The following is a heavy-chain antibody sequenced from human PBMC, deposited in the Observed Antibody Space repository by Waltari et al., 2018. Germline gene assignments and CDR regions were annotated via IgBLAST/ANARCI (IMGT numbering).Heavy chain of an antibody. V-gene: IGHV2-5*02. J-gene: IGHJ4*02. Sequence: QITLKESGPTLVKPTQTLTLTCTFSGFSLSVSGVGVGWIRQPPGKALEWLAFIYWDDDKRYSPSLESRLTVTKDTSKNQVVLTMTSMDPVDTATYYCAHSQDHSGGKNYGNFHYWGQGTLVTVSS. CDR3: AHSQDHSGGKNYGNFHY. D-gene: IGHD4-17*01. CDR2: IYWDDDK. CDR1: GFSLSVSGVG.